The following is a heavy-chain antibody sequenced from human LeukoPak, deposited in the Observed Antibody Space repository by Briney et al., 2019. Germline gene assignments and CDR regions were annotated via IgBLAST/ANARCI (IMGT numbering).Heavy chain of an antibody. V-gene: IGHV4-34*01. J-gene: IGHJ6*02. CDR3: ARGWPLSGYYYGMDV. CDR2: INHSGST. CDR1: GGSLSGYY. D-gene: IGHD6-19*01. Sequence: SETLSLTCAVYGGSLSGYYWSWIRQPPGKGLEWIGEINHSGSTNYNPSLKSRVTISVDTSKNQFSLKLSSVTAADTAVYYCARGWPLSGYYYGMDVWGQGTTVTVSS.